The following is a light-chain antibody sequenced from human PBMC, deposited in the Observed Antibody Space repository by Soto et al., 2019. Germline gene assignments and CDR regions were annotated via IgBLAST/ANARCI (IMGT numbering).Light chain of an antibody. CDR3: QQLNSYPPI. J-gene: IGKJ2*01. Sequence: DIQLTQSPSFLSASVGDRVTITCRASQDIRSYLAWYQQKPGKAPKLLIYDALTLQSGVPSRFSGSGSGSEFTLTISSLQPEDSATYFCQQLNSYPPIFGQGTKLEIK. CDR1: QDIRSY. V-gene: IGKV1-9*01. CDR2: DAL.